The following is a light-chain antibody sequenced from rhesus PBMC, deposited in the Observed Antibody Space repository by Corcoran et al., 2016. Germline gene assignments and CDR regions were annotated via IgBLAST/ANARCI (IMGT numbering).Light chain of an antibody. CDR3: QKYSSSPHS. V-gene: IGKV3-53*01. CDR2: GAS. J-gene: IGKJ2*01. Sequence: QVILTQSPASLSLSPGERATLSCRASQSVSSYLAWYQQKPGQAPRLLIYGASYRANGIPDRFSGRGSGTEFTLTISSLEPEDFAVYFCQKYSSSPHSFGQGTKVEIK. CDR1: QSVSSY.